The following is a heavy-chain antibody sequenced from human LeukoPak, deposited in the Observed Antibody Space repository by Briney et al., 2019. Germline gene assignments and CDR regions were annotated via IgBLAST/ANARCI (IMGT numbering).Heavy chain of an antibody. Sequence: PGRSLRLSCAASGFTFSSYGMHWVRQAPGKGLEWVAVISYDGSNKYYADSVKGRFTISRDNSKNTLYLQMNSLRSEDTAVYYCARGSDYSNYVYYYYMDVWGKGTTVTVSS. D-gene: IGHD4-11*01. CDR2: ISYDGSNK. CDR1: GFTFSSYG. V-gene: IGHV3-30*03. CDR3: ARGSDYSNYVYYYYMDV. J-gene: IGHJ6*03.